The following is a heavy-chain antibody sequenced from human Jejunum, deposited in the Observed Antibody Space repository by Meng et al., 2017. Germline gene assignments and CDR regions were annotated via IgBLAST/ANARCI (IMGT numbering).Heavy chain of an antibody. D-gene: IGHD3-9*01. CDR3: ARGVDNILTGSYSYYYGVDL. CDR2: IHPNSGGT. CDR1: GYTFTAYY. J-gene: IGHJ6*02. Sequence: ASVKVSCKASGYTFTAYYMHWLRQAPGQGLEWMGRIHPNSGGTNYAQKFQGRVTMTRDTSISTAYMEVSRLTSDDTAVYYCARGVDNILTGSYSYYYGVDLWGRGTTVTVSS. V-gene: IGHV1-2*06.